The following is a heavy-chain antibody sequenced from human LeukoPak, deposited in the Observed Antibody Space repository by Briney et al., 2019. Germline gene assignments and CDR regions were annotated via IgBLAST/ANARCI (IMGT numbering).Heavy chain of an antibody. CDR2: INPNNGVT. CDR3: ARGHDNWFDP. Sequence: ASVKVSCKASGYTFTSYAMNWVRQAPGQGLEWMERINPNNGVTTYAQKFQDRVTMTRDTSISTAYMELSRLTSDDSAVYYCARGHDNWFDPWGQGTLVIVSS. CDR1: GYTFTSYA. V-gene: IGHV1-2*06. J-gene: IGHJ5*02.